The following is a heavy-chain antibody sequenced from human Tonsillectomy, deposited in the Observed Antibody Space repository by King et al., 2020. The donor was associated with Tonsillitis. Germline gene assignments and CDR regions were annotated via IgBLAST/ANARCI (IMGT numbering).Heavy chain of an antibody. CDR1: GGSISSYY. CDR3: AACPYDSSGYDPPYYFDY. D-gene: IGHD3-22*01. J-gene: IGHJ4*02. Sequence: VQLQESGPGLVKPSETLSLTCTVSGGSISSYYWSRIRQPPGKGLEWIGYIYYSGSTNYNPSLKSRVTISVDTSKNQFSLKLSSVTAADTAVYYCAACPYDSSGYDPPYYFDYWGQGTLVTVSS. CDR2: IYYSGST. V-gene: IGHV4-59*08.